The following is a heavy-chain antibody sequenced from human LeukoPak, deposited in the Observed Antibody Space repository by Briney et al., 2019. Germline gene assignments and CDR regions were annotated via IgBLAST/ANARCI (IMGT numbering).Heavy chain of an antibody. J-gene: IGHJ4*02. CDR3: AKGAPLMATMVGYFDY. CDR2: ISWNSGSI. V-gene: IGHV3-9*01. Sequence: PGGSLRLSCAASGFTFDDYAMHWVRQAPGKGLEWVSGISWNSGSIGYADSVKGRFTISRDNAKNSLYLQMNSLRAEDTALYYRAKGAPLMATMVGYFDYWGQGTLVTVSS. D-gene: IGHD5-24*01. CDR1: GFTFDDYA.